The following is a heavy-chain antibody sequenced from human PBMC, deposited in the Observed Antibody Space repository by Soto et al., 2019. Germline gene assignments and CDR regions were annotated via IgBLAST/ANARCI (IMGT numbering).Heavy chain of an antibody. J-gene: IGHJ4*02. Sequence: PGGSLKLSCAASVFTFTSYSMNWVRQAPGKGLEWVSYISSSSTTKYYTDSVKGRFTISRDNAKNSLYLQMNSLRAEDTAVYFCAKDVNYDVLTGYSYYWGQGTLVTVSS. V-gene: IGHV3-48*01. CDR1: VFTFTSYS. D-gene: IGHD3-9*01. CDR3: AKDVNYDVLTGYSYY. CDR2: ISSSSTTK.